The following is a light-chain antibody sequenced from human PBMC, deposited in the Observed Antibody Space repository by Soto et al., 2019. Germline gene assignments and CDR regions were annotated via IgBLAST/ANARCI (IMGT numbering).Light chain of an antibody. CDR3: QQRQYWPPIT. J-gene: IGKJ5*01. CDR1: QSVSSY. CDR2: DTS. Sequence: VLTQSPATLSLSPGARAPLSCRASQSVSSYLAWYPQKPGQAPRLLIYDTSNRATGVPARFSGSGSGTDFTLTISSLEPEDCAIYYCQQRQYWPPITFGQGTRLEIK. V-gene: IGKV3-11*01.